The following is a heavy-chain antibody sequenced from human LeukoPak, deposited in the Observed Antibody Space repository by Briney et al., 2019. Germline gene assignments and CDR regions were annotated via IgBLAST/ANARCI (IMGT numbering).Heavy chain of an antibody. Sequence: PGGSLRLSCATSGFAFSNFDLHWVRQATGEGLEWVSAIGTAGDTYYPDSVKGRFTISRDNAKNSFYLQINNLRAGDTAVYYCSRGGAPAGYAYDIWGHGTVVTVSS. CDR3: SRGGAPAGYAYDI. D-gene: IGHD6-13*01. J-gene: IGHJ3*02. V-gene: IGHV3-13*01. CDR1: GFAFSNFD. CDR2: IGTAGDT.